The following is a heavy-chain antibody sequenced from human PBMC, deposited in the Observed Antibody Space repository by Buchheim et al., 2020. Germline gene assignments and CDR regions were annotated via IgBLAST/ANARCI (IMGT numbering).Heavy chain of an antibody. J-gene: IGHJ5*02. V-gene: IGHV3-21*01. CDR2: ISSSSSYI. CDR3: ARDSGNYDYVWGSYLPSWFDP. CDR1: GFTFSSYS. D-gene: IGHD3-16*02. Sequence: EVQLVESGGGLVKPGGSLRLSCAASGFTFSSYSMNWVRQAPGQGLEWVSSISSSSSYIYYADSVKGRFTISRDNAKNSLYLQLNSLRAEDTAVYYCARDSGNYDYVWGSYLPSWFDPWGQGTL.